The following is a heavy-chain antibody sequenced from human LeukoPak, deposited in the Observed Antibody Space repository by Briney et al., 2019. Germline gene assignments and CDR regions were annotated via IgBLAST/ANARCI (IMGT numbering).Heavy chain of an antibody. V-gene: IGHV4-59*07. CDR1: GGSLSSYY. CDR3: ARVREDYYDSSGYYHCHFDY. D-gene: IGHD3-22*01. CDR2: IYFIGGT. Sequence: SYTLSLTCTHSGGSLSSYYWSWIRPPPGKGLAWIGYIYFIGGTNYNPSLKSRVAISVHTSKNQFSLKLSSVTAADTAVYYCARVREDYYDSSGYYHCHFDYWGQGTLVTVSS. J-gene: IGHJ4*02.